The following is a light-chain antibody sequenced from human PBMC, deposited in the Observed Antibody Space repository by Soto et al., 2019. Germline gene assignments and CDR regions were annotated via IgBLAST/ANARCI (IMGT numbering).Light chain of an antibody. Sequence: QSALTQPPSASGSPGQSVTISCTGTSSDVGGYNYVSWYQQHPGKAPKLMIYEVSKRPSGVPDRFSGSKSGNTASLTVSGLKAEDEADYYCSSYAGSNVFGTGTKVTVL. V-gene: IGLV2-8*01. J-gene: IGLJ1*01. CDR2: EVS. CDR3: SSYAGSNV. CDR1: SSDVGGYNY.